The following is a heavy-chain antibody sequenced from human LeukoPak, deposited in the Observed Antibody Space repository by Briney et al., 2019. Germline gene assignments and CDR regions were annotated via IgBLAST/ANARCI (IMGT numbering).Heavy chain of an antibody. CDR2: ISAYNGNT. CDR1: GYTFTSYG. D-gene: IGHD2-15*01. V-gene: IGHV1-18*01. CDR3: ARGHRLYRRYCSGGSCSSELDV. Sequence: EASVKVSCKASGYTFTSYGISWVRQAPGQGLEWMGWISAYNGNTNYAQKLQGRVTMTTDTSTSTAYMELRSLRSDDTAVYYCARGHRLYRRYCSGGSCSSELDVWGQGTTVSVSS. J-gene: IGHJ6*02.